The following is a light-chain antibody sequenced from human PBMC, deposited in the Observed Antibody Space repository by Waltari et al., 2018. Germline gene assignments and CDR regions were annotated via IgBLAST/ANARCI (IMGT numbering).Light chain of an antibody. Sequence: QSALPQPASVSGSPGQSITISCSGTDRDVGAYDFVSWYQQPPGKAPHLIIYEVSNRPSGISNRFSASKSGNTASLTISGLQAEDEADYYCSSYTTSSAPGVFGTGTRVTVL. CDR3: SSYTTSSAPGV. CDR2: EVS. V-gene: IGLV2-14*01. CDR1: DRDVGAYDF. J-gene: IGLJ1*01.